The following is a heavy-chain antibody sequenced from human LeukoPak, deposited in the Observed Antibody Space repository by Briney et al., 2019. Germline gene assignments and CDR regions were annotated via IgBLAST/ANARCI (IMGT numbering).Heavy chain of an antibody. CDR3: AREDPSAAADR. Sequence: GGSLRLSCAASGFTFSNFWMHWVRQAPGKGLVWVALIYGDGSFTRYADSVKGRFTISRDNAKNTVYLQMNSLRVEDTAVYYCAREDPSAAADRWGQGTLVTVSS. CDR1: GFTFSNFW. V-gene: IGHV3-74*01. D-gene: IGHD6-25*01. CDR2: IYGDGSFT. J-gene: IGHJ5*02.